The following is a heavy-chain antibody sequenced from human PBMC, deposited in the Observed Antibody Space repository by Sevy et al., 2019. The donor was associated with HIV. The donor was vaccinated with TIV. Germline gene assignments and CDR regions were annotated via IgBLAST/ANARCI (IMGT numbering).Heavy chain of an antibody. CDR3: VNHRGTLVRGNIVDP. J-gene: IGHJ5*02. V-gene: IGHV3-23*01. D-gene: IGHD3-10*01. CDR2: ISGSGGST. CDR1: GFTFSACA. Sequence: GGSLRLSCAASGFTFSACAMNWVRQAPGKGLEWVSGISGSGGSTYYADSVQGRFTISRDNSKNILYLQMNNLRAEDTAVYYCVNHRGTLVRGNIVDPWGQGTLVTVSS.